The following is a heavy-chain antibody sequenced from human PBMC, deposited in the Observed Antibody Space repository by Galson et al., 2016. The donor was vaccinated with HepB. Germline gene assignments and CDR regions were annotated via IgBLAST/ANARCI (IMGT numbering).Heavy chain of an antibody. CDR3: ARERFCSSATCYVGDAFHI. CDR1: GFTFSTYY. Sequence: SLRLSCAASGFTFSTYYMTWVRQPPGKGLQWVAGIKQEGSNKYYGDSVKGRFTISRDNAKNSLYVQMDSLRVEDTAVYFCARERFCSSATCYVGDAFHIGGQGTMVTVSS. J-gene: IGHJ3*02. CDR2: IKQEGSNK. D-gene: IGHD2-2*01. V-gene: IGHV3-7*05.